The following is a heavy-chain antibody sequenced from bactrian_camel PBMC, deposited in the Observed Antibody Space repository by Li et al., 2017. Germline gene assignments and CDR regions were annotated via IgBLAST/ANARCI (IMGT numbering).Heavy chain of an antibody. Sequence: HVQLVESGGGSALAGGSVRLSCAASGYTFNTYSWFRQAPGQEREAVAAIDDVGSKSYANFAKGRFTISRDNAKNSVYLQMNNLKPEDTAVYHCAAIDVPIATMCSNYTQGTQVTVS. V-gene: IGHV3S53*01. CDR1: GYTFNTY. CDR2: IDDVGSK. J-gene: IGHJ4*01. D-gene: IGHD4*01.